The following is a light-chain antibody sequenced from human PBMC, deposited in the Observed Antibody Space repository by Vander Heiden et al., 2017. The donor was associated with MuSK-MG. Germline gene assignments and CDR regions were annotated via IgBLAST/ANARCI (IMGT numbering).Light chain of an antibody. V-gene: IGKV1-5*03. CDR3: LGYSA. J-gene: IGKJ2*01. CDR1: QTISSW. CDR2: KAS. Sequence: DIQMTQSPSTLSASVGGRVTITCRASQTISSWLAWYQPTPVKAPKLLIYKASSFVSPVPSTLPPSPSGTEFTLTMMSLHPDHFTTYYFLGYSAFG.